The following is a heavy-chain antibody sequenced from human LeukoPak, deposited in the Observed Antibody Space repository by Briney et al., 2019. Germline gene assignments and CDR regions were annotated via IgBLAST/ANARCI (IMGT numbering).Heavy chain of an antibody. Sequence: SGGSLRLSRAASGFTFSSYSMNWVRQAPGKGLEWVSYISSSSSTIYYADSVKGRFTISRDNAKNSLYLQMSSLRAEDTAVYYCALLTGMATTSNAFDIWGQGTMVTVSS. J-gene: IGHJ3*02. V-gene: IGHV3-48*01. CDR1: GFTFSSYS. CDR3: ALLTGMATTSNAFDI. CDR2: ISSSSSTI. D-gene: IGHD5-24*01.